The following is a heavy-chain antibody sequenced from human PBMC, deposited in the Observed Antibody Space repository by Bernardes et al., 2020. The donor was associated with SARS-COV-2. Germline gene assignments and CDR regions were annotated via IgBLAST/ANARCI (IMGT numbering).Heavy chain of an antibody. Sequence: GGSLRLSCAASGFTFSDHYMDWVRQAPGKGLEWVGRTRNKANSYTTEYAASVKGRFTISRDDSKNSLYLQMTSLRVEDTAVYYCAKYRDSTPVRLFDSWGQGTLVTVSS. CDR3: AKYRDSTPVRLFDS. CDR2: TRNKANSYTT. V-gene: IGHV3-72*01. J-gene: IGHJ4*02. CDR1: GFTFSDHY. D-gene: IGHD6-6*01.